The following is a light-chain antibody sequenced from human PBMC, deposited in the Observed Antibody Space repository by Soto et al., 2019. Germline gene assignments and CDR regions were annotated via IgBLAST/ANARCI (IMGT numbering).Light chain of an antibody. Sequence: AIGITQSPSSLSASTGDRGTITCRASQGISRWLAWYQQRPGKAPKLLIYGVSSLQSGVPSRFRGSGSGPDCTLPLSRLQPEDSSTYFGQQLNSYPQTFGQGTRLEI. CDR1: QGISRW. CDR2: GVS. J-gene: IGKJ5*01. V-gene: IGKV1-8*01. CDR3: QQLNSYPQT.